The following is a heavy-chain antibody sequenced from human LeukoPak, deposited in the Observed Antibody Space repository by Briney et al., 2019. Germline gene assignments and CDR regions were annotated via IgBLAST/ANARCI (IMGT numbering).Heavy chain of an antibody. CDR3: ARDNYSILYNWFDP. Sequence: PSETLSLTCTVSGGSISSYYWSWIRQPARKGLEWIGRIYTSGSTNYNPSLKSRVTMSVDTSKNQFSLKLSSVTAADTAVYYCARDNYSILYNWFDPWGQGTLVTVSS. D-gene: IGHD4-11*01. CDR1: GGSISSYY. V-gene: IGHV4-4*07. CDR2: IYTSGST. J-gene: IGHJ5*02.